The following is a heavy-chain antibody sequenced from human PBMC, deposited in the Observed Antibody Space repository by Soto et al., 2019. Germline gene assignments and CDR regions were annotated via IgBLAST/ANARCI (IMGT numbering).Heavy chain of an antibody. V-gene: IGHV1-8*01. CDR1: GCTCTSYG. J-gene: IGHJ5*02. D-gene: IGHD4-17*01. Sequence: SVKVSCEXPGCTCTSYGIDRVRQPAGQGLEWMGWMNPNSGNTGYAQKFQGRVTMTRNTSISTAYMELSSLRSEDPAVYYRARGFADRPGAGDYEGPWGQGTLVTVSS. CDR2: MNPNSGNT. CDR3: ARGFADRPGAGDYEGP.